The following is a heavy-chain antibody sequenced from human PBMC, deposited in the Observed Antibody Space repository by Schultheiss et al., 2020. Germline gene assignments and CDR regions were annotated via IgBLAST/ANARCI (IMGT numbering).Heavy chain of an antibody. V-gene: IGHV4-39*01. J-gene: IGHJ2*01. Sequence: GSLRLSCTVSGGSISSSSYYWGWIRQPPGKGLEWIGSIYYSGSTYYNPSLKSRVTISVDTSKNQFSLKLSSVTAADTAVYYCARRIAVAGSVADWYFDLWGRGTLVTVSS. CDR2: IYYSGST. CDR1: GGSISSSSYY. CDR3: ARRIAVAGSVADWYFDL. D-gene: IGHD6-19*01.